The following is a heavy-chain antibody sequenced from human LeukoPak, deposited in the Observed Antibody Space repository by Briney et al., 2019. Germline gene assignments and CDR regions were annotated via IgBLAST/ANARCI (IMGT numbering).Heavy chain of an antibody. V-gene: IGHV3-9*01. CDR3: AKEAALAAAGTDAFDI. CDR1: GFTFDDYA. Sequence: GGSLRLSCAASGFTFDDYAMHWVRHAPGKGLEWVSGISWNSGSIGYADSVKGRFTISRDNAKNSLYLQMNSLRAEDTALYYCAKEAALAAAGTDAFDIWGQGTMVTVSS. CDR2: ISWNSGSI. D-gene: IGHD6-13*01. J-gene: IGHJ3*02.